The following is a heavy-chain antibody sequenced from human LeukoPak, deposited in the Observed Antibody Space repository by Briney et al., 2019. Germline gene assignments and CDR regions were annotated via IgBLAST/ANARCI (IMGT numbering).Heavy chain of an antibody. CDR2: ISAYNGNT. J-gene: IGHJ4*02. V-gene: IGHV1-18*01. D-gene: IGHD2-2*01. CDR1: GSTFISYS. CDR3: ARVAEDCSSTSCYAGVDY. Sequence: GASVKVSCKASGSTFISYSISWVRQAHRQGLEWMGWISAYNGNTNYAQKLQGRVTMTTDTSTSTAYMELRSLRSDDTAVYYCARVAEDCSSTSCYAGVDYWGQGTLVTVSS.